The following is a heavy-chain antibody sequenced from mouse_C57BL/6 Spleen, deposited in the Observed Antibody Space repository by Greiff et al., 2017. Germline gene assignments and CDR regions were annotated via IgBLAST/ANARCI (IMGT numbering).Heavy chain of an antibody. V-gene: IGHV1-80*01. CDR3: ARGGYSNFYAMDD. D-gene: IGHD2-5*01. J-gene: IGHJ4*01. Sequence: VQLQQSGAELVKPGASVKISCKASGYAFSSYWMNWVKQRPGTGLAWIGQLYPGAGATNYNGKFKGQATLTADKSSSTAYMQLSSLTSEDSAVYFCARGGYSNFYAMDDWGQGTSVTVSS. CDR1: GYAFSSYW. CDR2: LYPGAGAT.